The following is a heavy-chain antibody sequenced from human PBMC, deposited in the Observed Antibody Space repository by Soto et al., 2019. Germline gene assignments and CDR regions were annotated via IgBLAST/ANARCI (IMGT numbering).Heavy chain of an antibody. Sequence: GGSLRLSCAASRFPFSVSAMHWVRQSSGKGLEWVGRIRSKANSYATAYTASVKGRFTISRDDSKNTAYLQMNSLKTEDTAVYYCTRRRYYYGSGSPVTGDNWFDLWGQGTLVTVSS. CDR2: IRSKANSYAT. V-gene: IGHV3-73*01. CDR3: TRRRYYYGSGSPVTGDNWFDL. CDR1: RFPFSVSA. D-gene: IGHD3-10*01. J-gene: IGHJ5*02.